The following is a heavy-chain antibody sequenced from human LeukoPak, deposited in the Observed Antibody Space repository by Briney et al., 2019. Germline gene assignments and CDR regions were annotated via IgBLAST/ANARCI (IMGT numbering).Heavy chain of an antibody. CDR3: ARDLEGREATSAPGA. CDR1: GFTFSDYY. Sequence: SGGSLRLSCAASGFTFSDYYVSWIRQVPGKGLEWVSYISDIGTTKYYADSVKGRFTVSRDNAKNSLFLQMNSLRVEDTAVYYCARDLEGREATSAPGAWGQGTLVTVSS. V-gene: IGHV3-11*01. CDR2: ISDIGTTK. D-gene: IGHD1-26*01. J-gene: IGHJ5*02.